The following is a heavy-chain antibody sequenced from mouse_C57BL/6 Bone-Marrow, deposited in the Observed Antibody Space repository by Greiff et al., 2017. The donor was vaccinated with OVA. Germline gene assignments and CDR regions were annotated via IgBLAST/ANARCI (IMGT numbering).Heavy chain of an antibody. J-gene: IGHJ4*01. CDR2: IDPENGDT. CDR1: GFNIKDDY. CDR3: GGYGYAMDY. Sequence: VQLQQSGAELVRPGASVKLSCTASGFNIKDDYMHWVKQRPEQGLEWIGWIDPENGDTEYASKFQGKATITADTSSNTAYLQLSSLTSEDTAVDYCGGYGYAMDYWGQGTSVTVSS. V-gene: IGHV14-4*01. D-gene: IGHD2-10*02.